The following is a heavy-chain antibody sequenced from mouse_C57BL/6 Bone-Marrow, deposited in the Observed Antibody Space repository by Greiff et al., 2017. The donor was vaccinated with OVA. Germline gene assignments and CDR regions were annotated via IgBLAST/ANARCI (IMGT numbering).Heavy chain of an antibody. CDR1: GYTFTSYW. CDR2: IYPGSGST. D-gene: IGHD1-1*01. J-gene: IGHJ3*01. CDR3: AREQYGSSRFAY. V-gene: IGHV1-55*01. Sequence: QVQLQQPGAELVKPGASVKMSCKASGYTFTSYWITWVKQRPGQGLEWIGDIYPGSGSTNYNEKFKSKATLTVDTSSSTAYMQLSSLTSEDSAVYYCAREQYGSSRFAYWGQGTLVTVSA.